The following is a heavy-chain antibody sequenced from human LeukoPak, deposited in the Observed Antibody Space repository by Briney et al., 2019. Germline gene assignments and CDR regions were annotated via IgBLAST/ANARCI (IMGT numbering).Heavy chain of an antibody. CDR2: IYYSGST. D-gene: IGHD6-6*01. Sequence: SETLSLTCAVSGYSISSGYYRGWIRQPPGKRLEWIGSIYYSGSTHYNPSLKSRVTISVDTSKNQFSLKLSSVTAADTAVYYCARVGIAARHFDYWGQGTLVTVSS. CDR1: GYSISSGYY. CDR3: ARVGIAARHFDY. J-gene: IGHJ4*02. V-gene: IGHV4-38-2*01.